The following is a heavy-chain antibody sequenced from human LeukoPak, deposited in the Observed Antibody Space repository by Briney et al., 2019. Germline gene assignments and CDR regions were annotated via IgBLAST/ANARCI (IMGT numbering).Heavy chain of an antibody. J-gene: IGHJ5*02. CDR3: ARSPGHNWFDP. Sequence: SETLSHTCTVSGGSISSYYWSWIRQPPGKGLEWIGYIYYSGSTNYNPSLKSRVTISVDTSKSQFSLKLSSVTAADTAVYYCARSPGHNWFDPWGQGTLVTVSS. CDR2: IYYSGST. CDR1: GGSISSYY. V-gene: IGHV4-59*01.